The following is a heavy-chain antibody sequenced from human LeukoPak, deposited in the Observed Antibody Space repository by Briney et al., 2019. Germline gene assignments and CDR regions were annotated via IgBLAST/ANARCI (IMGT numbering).Heavy chain of an antibody. CDR3: ARHSRSGAGGYENAFET. Sequence: SETLSLTWTVSGGSISSSSYYWDWIRQSPGKGLDWFGNIYSGETTHYTPSLKRRVTISVDTSKPQFSLKLSSVTAAATTIYFCARHSRSGAGGYENAFETWGQRTMVTVSS. V-gene: IGHV4-39*01. CDR2: IYSGETT. D-gene: IGHD5-12*01. J-gene: IGHJ3*02. CDR1: GGSISSSSYY.